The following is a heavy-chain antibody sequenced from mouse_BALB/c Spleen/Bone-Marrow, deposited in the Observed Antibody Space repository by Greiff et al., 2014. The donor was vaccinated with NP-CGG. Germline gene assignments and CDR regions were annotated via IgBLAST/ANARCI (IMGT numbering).Heavy chain of an antibody. CDR3: ARTTAWYFDV. V-gene: IGHV1S56*01. CDR2: IYPGDGST. Sequence: VKLQESGPELVKPGASVKMSCKASGYTFTSYYIHWVKQRPGQGLEWIGCIYPGDGSTKYNEKFKGKTTLTADKSSSTAYMLLSSLTSEDSAIYFCARTTAWYFDVWGAGTTVTVSS. D-gene: IGHD1-2*01. CDR1: GYTFTSYY. J-gene: IGHJ1*01.